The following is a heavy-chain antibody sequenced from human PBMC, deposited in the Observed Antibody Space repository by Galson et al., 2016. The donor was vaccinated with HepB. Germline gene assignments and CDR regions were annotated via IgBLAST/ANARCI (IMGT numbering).Heavy chain of an antibody. D-gene: IGHD6-19*01. CDR3: ARRSADKFYFYGIDV. J-gene: IGHJ6*02. V-gene: IGHV1-8*01. Sequence: SVKVSCKASGYTFPSYDIHWVRQAAGQGLEWMGWMNPNSDYTVNAPKFQGRVSMTSNTSIKKAHMELGSLRFEDTAVYYCARRSADKFYFYGIDVWGQGTTVTVPS. CDR2: MNPNSDYT. CDR1: GYTFPSYD.